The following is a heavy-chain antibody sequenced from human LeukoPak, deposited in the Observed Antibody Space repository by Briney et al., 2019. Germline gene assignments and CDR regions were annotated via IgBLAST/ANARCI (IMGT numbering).Heavy chain of an antibody. CDR1: GYTFTSHN. Sequence: GAXXKVSCKASGYTFTSHNMHWVRQAPGQRLEWMGWINTGNGITKYSQKFQGRVTVTRDTSASTAYVELSSLSTEDTAVYYCSRCGYSAGWSCDHWGQGTLVTVSS. J-gene: IGHJ5*02. D-gene: IGHD5-18*01. CDR3: SRCGYSAGWSCDH. V-gene: IGHV1-3*04. CDR2: INTGNGIT.